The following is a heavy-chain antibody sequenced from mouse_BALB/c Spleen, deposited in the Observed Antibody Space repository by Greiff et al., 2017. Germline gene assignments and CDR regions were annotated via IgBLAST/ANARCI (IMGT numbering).Heavy chain of an antibody. V-gene: IGHV5-6-5*01. Sequence: EVQVVESGGGLVKPGGSLKLSCAASGFTFSSYAMSWVRQTPEKRLEWVASISSGGSTYYPDSVKGRFTISRDNARNILYLQMSSLRSEDTAMYYCARGRGDGPWYFDVWGAGTTVTVSS. CDR3: ARGRGDGPWYFDV. CDR1: GFTFSSYA. CDR2: ISSGGST. D-gene: IGHD2-3*01. J-gene: IGHJ1*01.